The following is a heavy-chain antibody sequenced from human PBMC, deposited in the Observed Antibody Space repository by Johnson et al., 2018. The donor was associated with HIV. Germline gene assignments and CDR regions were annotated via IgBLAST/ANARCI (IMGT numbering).Heavy chain of an antibody. J-gene: IGHJ3*02. CDR2: ISGSGGST. D-gene: IGHD2-15*01. Sequence: VQLVESGGGLVQPGGSLRLSCAASGFTFSSYAMSWVRQAPGKGLEWVSAISGSGGSTYYADSVKGRFTISRDNSKNTLYRQMNSLRAEDTAVYYCAKGGFCSGGSCYFFGRELDAFDIWGQGTMVTVSS. CDR3: AKGGFCSGGSCYFFGRELDAFDI. V-gene: IGHV3-23*04. CDR1: GFTFSSYA.